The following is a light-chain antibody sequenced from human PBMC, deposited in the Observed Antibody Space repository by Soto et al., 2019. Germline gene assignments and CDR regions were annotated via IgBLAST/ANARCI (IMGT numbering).Light chain of an antibody. V-gene: IGKV1-39*01. CDR1: QTISKS. J-gene: IGKJ1*01. Sequence: DLQLTQSPSSLSASVGDRVTITCRASQTISKSLNWYQQKPGKAPNLLIYGTSGLQSGVPSRFSGSGSGTGFTLTISSLQREDFATYYCQQTYSSSWTFGQGTKVEI. CDR2: GTS. CDR3: QQTYSSSWT.